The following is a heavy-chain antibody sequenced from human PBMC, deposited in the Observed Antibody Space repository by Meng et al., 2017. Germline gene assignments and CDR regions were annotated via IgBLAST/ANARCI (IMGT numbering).Heavy chain of an antibody. Sequence: QGQLQPWGAGLLRPSETLSLTCAVYGGSFSGYYWNWIRQPPGKGLEWIGEINEFGSTNYNPSLKSRVTILVDTSKNQFSLKLRSVTAADTAVYYCARQRGPDFWGQGSLVTVSS. CDR2: INEFGST. CDR1: GGSFSGYY. J-gene: IGHJ4*02. D-gene: IGHD5-12*01. CDR3: ARQRGPDF. V-gene: IGHV4-34*01.